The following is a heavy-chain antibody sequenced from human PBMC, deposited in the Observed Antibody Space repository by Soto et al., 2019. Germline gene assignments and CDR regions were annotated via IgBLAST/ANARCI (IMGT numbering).Heavy chain of an antibody. CDR2: ISYDGSNK. Sequence: QVQLVESGGGVVQPGRSLRLSCAASGFTFSSYGMHWVRQAPGKGLEWVAVISYDGSNKYYADSVKGRFTISRDNSKNTLYLQMNSLRAEDTAVYYCAKDWAGWELLVAGDYWGQGTLVTVSS. J-gene: IGHJ4*02. CDR1: GFTFSSYG. D-gene: IGHD1-26*01. CDR3: AKDWAGWELLVAGDY. V-gene: IGHV3-30*18.